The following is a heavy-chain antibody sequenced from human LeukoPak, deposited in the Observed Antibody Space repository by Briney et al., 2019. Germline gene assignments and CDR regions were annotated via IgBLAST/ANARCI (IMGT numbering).Heavy chain of an antibody. J-gene: IGHJ4*02. Sequence: GASVKVSCKASGYTFTGYYMHWVRQAPGQGLEWMGWINPNSGGTNYAQKFQGRATMTRDTSISTAYMELSRLRSDDTAVYYCARAPNYYDSSGYYWAVSALDYWGQGTLVTVSS. CDR2: INPNSGGT. V-gene: IGHV1-2*02. CDR3: ARAPNYYDSSGYYWAVSALDY. CDR1: GYTFTGYY. D-gene: IGHD3-22*01.